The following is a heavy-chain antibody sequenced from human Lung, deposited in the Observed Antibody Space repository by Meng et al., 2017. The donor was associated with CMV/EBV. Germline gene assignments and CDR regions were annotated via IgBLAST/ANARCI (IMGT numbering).Heavy chain of an antibody. J-gene: IGHJ4*02. Sequence: GESLKIPCAASGFTFSSYAMSWVRQAPGKGLEWVSAISGSGGSTYYADSVKGRFTISRDNSKNTLYLQMNSLRAEDTAVYYCAKGGWSKPPNWLWGQGTLVTVSS. CDR1: GFTFSSYA. V-gene: IGHV3-23*01. CDR3: AKGGWSKPPNWL. D-gene: IGHD2-8*02. CDR2: ISGSGGST.